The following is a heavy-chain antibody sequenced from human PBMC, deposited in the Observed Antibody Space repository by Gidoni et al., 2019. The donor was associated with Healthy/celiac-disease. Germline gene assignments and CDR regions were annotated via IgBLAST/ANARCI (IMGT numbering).Heavy chain of an antibody. D-gene: IGHD3-3*01. CDR3: ARDGRTIFGVAHPYGMDV. CDR1: GVSISSGGYY. J-gene: IGHJ6*02. V-gene: IGHV4-31*03. Sequence: QVQLQESGPGLVKPSQTLSLTCTVSGVSISSGGYYWSWIRQHPGKGLEWIGYIYYSGSTYYNPSLKSRVTISVDTSKNQFSLKLSSVTAADTAVYYCARDGRTIFGVAHPYGMDVWGQGTTVTVSS. CDR2: IYYSGST.